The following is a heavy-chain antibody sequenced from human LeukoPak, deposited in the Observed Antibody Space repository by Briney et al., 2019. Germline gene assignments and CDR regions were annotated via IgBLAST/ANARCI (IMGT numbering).Heavy chain of an antibody. Sequence: GGSLRLSCAASGFIFSNSGMHWVRQAPXXGXEWVTVIYTDGSTKYYADSVKGRFTISRDNSQNTLYLQMNSLRAEDTAVYYCATGVYSSGWYGGNWFDPWGQGTLVTVSS. CDR2: IYTDGSTK. J-gene: IGHJ5*02. CDR1: GFIFSNSG. D-gene: IGHD6-19*01. V-gene: IGHV3-33*03. CDR3: ATGVYSSGWYGGNWFDP.